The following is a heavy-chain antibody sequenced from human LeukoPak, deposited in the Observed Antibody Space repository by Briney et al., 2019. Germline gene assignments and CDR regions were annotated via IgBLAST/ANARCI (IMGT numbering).Heavy chain of an antibody. CDR1: GGSISSSSYY. Sequence: NTSETLSLTCTASGGSISSSSYYWGWIRQPPGKGLEWIGSIYYSGKTYYNASLKSRVTISVDTSKNQFSLKLSSVTAADTAVYYCARDPADSDSSGYFDYWGQGTLVTVSS. CDR3: ARDPADSDSSGYFDY. D-gene: IGHD3-22*01. CDR2: IYYSGKT. J-gene: IGHJ4*02. V-gene: IGHV4-39*07.